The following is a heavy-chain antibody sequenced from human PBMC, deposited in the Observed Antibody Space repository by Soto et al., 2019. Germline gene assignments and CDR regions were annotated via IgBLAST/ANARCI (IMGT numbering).Heavy chain of an antibody. J-gene: IGHJ6*02. Sequence: QVTLKESGPVLVKPTETLTLTCSVSGFSLTNGRMGVSWIRQPPGKALEWLAHFFSNAERSYNSSLQTRLTISYDTSKGQVVLTMTDVGPLDTATYYCARLVADPYYYYYGLDVWGPGTTVTVSS. CDR3: ARLVADPYYYYYGLDV. CDR2: FFSNAER. CDR1: GFSLTNGRMG. V-gene: IGHV2-26*01.